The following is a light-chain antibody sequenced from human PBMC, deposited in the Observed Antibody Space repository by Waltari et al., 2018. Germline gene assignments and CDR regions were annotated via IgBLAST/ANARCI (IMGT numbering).Light chain of an antibody. J-gene: IGKJ1*01. CDR3: LQYYSTPRT. Sequence: DIVMTQSPDSLAVSLGARAPINCKASQSVFHSSNHTNNLGWYQQKPGQPPERLIYGASTRRSTVPDRFSGSGSGTDFTLTISSLQAEDVAVYYCLQYYSTPRTFGQGTKVEL. CDR2: GAS. V-gene: IGKV4-1*01. CDR1: QSVFHSSNHTNN.